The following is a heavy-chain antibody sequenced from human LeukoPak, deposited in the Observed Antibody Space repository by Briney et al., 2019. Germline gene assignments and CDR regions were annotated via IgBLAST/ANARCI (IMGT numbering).Heavy chain of an antibody. CDR1: GGAFSSYA. J-gene: IGHJ6*03. CDR3: ARVLVVVVPAANYYYYMDV. D-gene: IGHD2-2*01. Sequence: SVKVSCKASGGAFSSYAISWVRQAPGQGLEWMGGIIPIFGTANYAQKFQGRVTITADKSTSTAYMELSSLRSEDTAVYYCARVLVVVVPAANYYYYMDVWGKGTTVTVSS. CDR2: IIPIFGTA. V-gene: IGHV1-69*06.